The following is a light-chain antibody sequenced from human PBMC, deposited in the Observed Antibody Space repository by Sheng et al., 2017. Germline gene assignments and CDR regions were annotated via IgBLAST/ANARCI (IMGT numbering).Light chain of an antibody. CDR3: QQSYSTPWT. CDR1: QSISSY. J-gene: IGKJ1*01. CDR2: AAF. Sequence: DIQMTQSPSSLSASVGDRVTITCRASQSISSYLNWYQQKPGKAPKLLISAAFSLQSGVPSRFSGSGSGTDFTLTISSLQPEDFATYYCQQSYSTPWTFGQGPRWKSN. V-gene: IGKV1-39*01.